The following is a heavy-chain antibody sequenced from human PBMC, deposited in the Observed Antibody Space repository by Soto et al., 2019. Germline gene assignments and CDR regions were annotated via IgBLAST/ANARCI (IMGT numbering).Heavy chain of an antibody. Sequence: GGSLRLSCEASGFSFSTYSMHWVRQAPGKGLEWVSSIGRRSDIYYADSVKGRFTISRDNAKNSVSLQMNSLRDEDTAVYYCAREETAWPLAYGLDVWGQGTTVTVFS. V-gene: IGHV3-21*01. CDR1: GFSFSTYS. D-gene: IGHD2-21*02. J-gene: IGHJ6*02. CDR2: IGRRSDI. CDR3: AREETAWPLAYGLDV.